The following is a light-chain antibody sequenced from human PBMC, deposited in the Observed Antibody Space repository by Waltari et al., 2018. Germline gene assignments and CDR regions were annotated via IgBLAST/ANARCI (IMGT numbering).Light chain of an antibody. CDR2: DVS. V-gene: IGLV2-14*01. Sequence: QSALTQPASESGSPGQSITISCTGTSSDVGGHHSVSWSHQYPGKAPKLMIYDVSNRPSGISHRFSGSKSGNTASLTISGLQAEDEADYYCGSYASSSTFVFGTGTKVTVL. CDR1: SSDVGGHHS. J-gene: IGLJ1*01. CDR3: GSYASSSTFV.